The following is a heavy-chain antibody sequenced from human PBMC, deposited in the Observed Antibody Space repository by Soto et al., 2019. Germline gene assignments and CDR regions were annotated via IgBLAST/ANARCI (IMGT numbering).Heavy chain of an antibody. V-gene: IGHV4-39*01. Sequence: PSETLSLTCTVSGGSISSSSYYWGWIRQPPGKGLEWIGSIYYSGSTYYNPSLKSRVTISVDTSKNQFSLKLSSVTAADTAVYYCARPHAYIAETPFDPWGQGTLVTVSS. CDR3: ARPHAYIAETPFDP. J-gene: IGHJ5*02. CDR1: GGSISSSSYY. D-gene: IGHD6-13*01. CDR2: IYYSGST.